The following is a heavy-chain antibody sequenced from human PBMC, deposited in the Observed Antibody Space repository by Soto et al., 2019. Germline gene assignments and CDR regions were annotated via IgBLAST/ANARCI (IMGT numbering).Heavy chain of an antibody. V-gene: IGHV1-3*01. Sequence: QVQLVQSGAEVKKPGASVKVSCKASGFTFKSHAIQWVRQAPGQRLEWMGWINAGNGNAKYSQRFQVRVTIVRDTSARTAYMELSSLRSEDTSVYYWARSSFYGSGSWDYYGLDVWGQGTTVTVSS. CDR3: ARSSFYGSGSWDYYGLDV. D-gene: IGHD3-10*01. CDR1: GFTFKSHA. CDR2: INAGNGNA. J-gene: IGHJ6*02.